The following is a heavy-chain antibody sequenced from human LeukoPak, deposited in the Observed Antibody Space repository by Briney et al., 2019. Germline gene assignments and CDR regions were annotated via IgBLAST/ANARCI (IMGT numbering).Heavy chain of an antibody. Sequence: SETLSLTCTVSGGSISSSGYYWGWIRQPPGKGLEWIGTIYYRGSTYYNPSLKSRVTISVDTSKNQFSLKLSSVTAADTAVYYCARHLDSSDWPVAINPLDIWGQGTMVTVSS. CDR3: ARHLDSSDWPVAINPLDI. CDR2: IYYRGST. D-gene: IGHD6-19*01. J-gene: IGHJ3*02. CDR1: GGSISSSGYY. V-gene: IGHV4-39*01.